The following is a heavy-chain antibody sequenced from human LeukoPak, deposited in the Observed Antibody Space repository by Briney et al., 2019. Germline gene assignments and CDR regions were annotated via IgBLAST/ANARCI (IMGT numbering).Heavy chain of an antibody. CDR3: ARGGPYQLLNYMDV. CDR1: GYTFTSYD. J-gene: IGHJ6*03. V-gene: IGHV1-8*01. Sequence: GASVKVSCKASGYTFTSYDINWVRQATGQGLEWMGWMNPNNGNTGYAQKFQGRVTMTRNISISTAYMELRSLRSEDAAVYCCARGGPYQLLNYMDVWGKGTTVTVSS. CDR2: MNPNNGNT. D-gene: IGHD2-2*01.